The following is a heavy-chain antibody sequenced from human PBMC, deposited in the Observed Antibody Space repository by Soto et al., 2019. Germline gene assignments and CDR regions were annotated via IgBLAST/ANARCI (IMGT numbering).Heavy chain of an antibody. D-gene: IGHD5-18*01. CDR3: AKSRVTYYYYYGLDV. CDR1: GFTFSSYG. J-gene: IGHJ6*02. V-gene: IGHV3-30*02. CDR2: IWYDGSNK. Sequence: PGGSLRLSCAASGFTFSSYGMHWVRQAPGKGLEWVAVIWYDGSNKNYADSVKGRFAISRDNSKNTLYVQMNSLRAEDTAVYYCAKSRVTYYYYYGLDVWGQGTTVTVSS.